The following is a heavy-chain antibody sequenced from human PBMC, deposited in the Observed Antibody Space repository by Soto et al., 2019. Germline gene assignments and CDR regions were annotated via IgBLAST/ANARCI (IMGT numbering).Heavy chain of an antibody. J-gene: IGHJ6*02. Sequence: ASVKVSFKASGGTFSSYAISWVRQAPGQGLEWMGGIIPIFGTANYAQKFQGRVTITADESTSTAYMELSSLRSEDTAVYYCARGTHYYYGMDVWGQGTTVTVSS. V-gene: IGHV1-69*13. CDR3: ARGTHYYYGMDV. CDR2: IIPIFGTA. CDR1: GGTFSSYA.